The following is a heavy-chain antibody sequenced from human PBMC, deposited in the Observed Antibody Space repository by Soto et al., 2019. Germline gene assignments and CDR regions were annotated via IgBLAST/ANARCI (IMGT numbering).Heavy chain of an antibody. CDR2: IYSGGST. V-gene: IGHV3-66*01. J-gene: IGHJ3*02. CDR3: ARGPTIFGVVRHDAIDI. Sequence: GGSLRLACAASGFTVSSNYMSWVRQAPGKGLEWVSVIYSGGSTYYADSVKGRFTISRDNSKNTLYLQMNSLRAEDTAVYYCARGPTIFGVVRHDAIDIWGQGTMVTVSS. D-gene: IGHD3-3*01. CDR1: GFTVSSNY.